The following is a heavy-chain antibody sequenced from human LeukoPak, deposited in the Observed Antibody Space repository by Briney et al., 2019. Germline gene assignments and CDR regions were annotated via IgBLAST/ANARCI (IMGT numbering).Heavy chain of an antibody. CDR2: ISSSGSTI. J-gene: IGHJ6*04. CDR3: ARLNIVATIRYYYYYGTDV. V-gene: IGHV3-48*03. Sequence: GGSLRLSCAASGFTFSSYEMNWVRQAPGKGLGWVSYISSSGSTIYYADSVKGRFTISRDNAKNSLYLQMNSLRAEDTAVYYCARLNIVATIRYYYYYGTDVWGKGTTVTVSS. CDR1: GFTFSSYE. D-gene: IGHD5-12*01.